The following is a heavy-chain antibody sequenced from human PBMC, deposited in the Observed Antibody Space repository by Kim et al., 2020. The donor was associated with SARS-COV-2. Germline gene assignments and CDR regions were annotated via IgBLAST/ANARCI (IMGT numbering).Heavy chain of an antibody. J-gene: IGHJ4*02. CDR1: GGSISSGGYY. CDR3: ARLRENVDTGRPSLNFDY. Sequence: SETLSLTCTVSGGSISSGGYYWSWIRQHPGKGLEWIGYIYYSGSTYYNPSLKSRVTISVDTSKNQFSLKLSSVTAADTAVYYCARLRENVDTGRPSLNFDYWGQGTLVTVSS. CDR2: IYYSGST. V-gene: IGHV4-31*03. D-gene: IGHD5-18*01.